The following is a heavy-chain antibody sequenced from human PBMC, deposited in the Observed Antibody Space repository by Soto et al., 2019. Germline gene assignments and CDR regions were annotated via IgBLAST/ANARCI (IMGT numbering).Heavy chain of an antibody. D-gene: IGHD1-26*01. Sequence: QVQLVQSGAEVKKPGASVKVSCKASGYTFTSYDINWVRQATGQGLEWMGWMNPNRGNTGYAQKFQGRVTMTRNTDISTAYIEMSSMRSEDTSVYHYEREGGGFDYWGQGTLVTVSS. CDR1: GYTFTSYD. V-gene: IGHV1-8*01. CDR3: EREGGGFDY. CDR2: MNPNRGNT. J-gene: IGHJ4*02.